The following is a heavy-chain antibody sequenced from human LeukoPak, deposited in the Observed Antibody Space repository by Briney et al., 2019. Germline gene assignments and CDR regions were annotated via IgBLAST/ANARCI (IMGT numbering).Heavy chain of an antibody. CDR3: ARVGTVFVAFDI. CDR2: INPSGGST. D-gene: IGHD2-21*01. CDR1: GYTFTSYY. J-gene: IGHJ3*02. Sequence: GASVKVSCKASGYTFTSYYLHWVRQAPGQGLEWMGIINPSGGSTSYAQKFQGRVTMTRDTSTSTVYMDLSSLRSEDTAVYYCARVGTVFVAFDIWGQGIMVTVSS. V-gene: IGHV1-46*01.